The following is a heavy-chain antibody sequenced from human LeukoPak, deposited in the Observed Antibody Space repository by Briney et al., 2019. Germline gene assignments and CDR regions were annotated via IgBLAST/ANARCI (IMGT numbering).Heavy chain of an antibody. CDR3: ARGSRYCSSDNCYHFDY. Sequence: ASVKVSCKASGYTFTSYDINWVRQATGQGLEWMGWMNPTSGKTGYTQKSQGRVTMTSDTSTGTAYMEMSSLRSEDTAVYYCARGSRYCSSDNCYHFDYWGQGTLVTGSS. J-gene: IGHJ4*02. V-gene: IGHV1-8*01. D-gene: IGHD2-2*01. CDR2: MNPTSGKT. CDR1: GYTFTSYD.